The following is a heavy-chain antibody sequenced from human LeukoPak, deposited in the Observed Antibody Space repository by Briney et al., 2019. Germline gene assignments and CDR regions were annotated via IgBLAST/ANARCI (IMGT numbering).Heavy chain of an antibody. CDR2: ISWNSGSI. V-gene: IGHV3-9*03. CDR3: AKGVTTMVRGPRGYFDY. Sequence: PGGSLRLSCAASGFTFDDYAMHWVRQAPGKGLEWVSGISWNSGSIGYADSVKGRFTISRDNAKNSLYLQMNSLRAEDMALYYCAKGVTTMVRGPRGYFDYWGQGTLVTVSS. D-gene: IGHD3-10*01. J-gene: IGHJ4*02. CDR1: GFTFDDYA.